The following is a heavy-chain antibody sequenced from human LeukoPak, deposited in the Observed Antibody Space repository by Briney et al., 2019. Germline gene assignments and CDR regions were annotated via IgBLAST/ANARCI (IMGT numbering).Heavy chain of an antibody. Sequence: ASVKVSCKTSGYTFTSYGLSWVRQAPGQGLEWMGCIITYNGNTYYSQKLQGRVTMTTDTSTSTAYMELRSLRSDDTAVYYCAKTTVTSEEYFYYYMDVWGKGTTVAVSS. D-gene: IGHD4-17*01. J-gene: IGHJ6*03. CDR3: AKTTVTSEEYFYYYMDV. CDR1: GYTFTSYG. CDR2: IITYNGNT. V-gene: IGHV1-18*01.